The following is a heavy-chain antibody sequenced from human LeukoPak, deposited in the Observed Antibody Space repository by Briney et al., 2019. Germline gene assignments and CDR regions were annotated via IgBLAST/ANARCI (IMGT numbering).Heavy chain of an antibody. CDR1: GFTFRTYT. D-gene: IGHD6-19*01. V-gene: IGHV3-21*01. CDR2: ISRSSSYI. CDR3: ARDQGSGWSDFDY. Sequence: GGSLRLSCAASGFTFRTYTMNWVRQAPGKGLEWGSSISRSSSYIYYADSVRGRFTISRDDARNSLYLLLNNLRAEDTAVYYCARDQGSGWSDFDYWGQGILVTVSS. J-gene: IGHJ4*02.